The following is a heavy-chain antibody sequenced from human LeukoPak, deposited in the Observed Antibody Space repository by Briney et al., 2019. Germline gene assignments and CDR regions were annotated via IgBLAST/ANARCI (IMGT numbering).Heavy chain of an antibody. D-gene: IGHD5-24*01. V-gene: IGHV1-46*01. J-gene: IGHJ4*02. CDR1: GYTLTSYY. CDR2: INPSGGST. CDR3: ARDRGAASRWLQLGVFDY. Sequence: AASVKVSCKASGYTLTSYYMHWVRQAPGQGLEWMGIINPSGGSTSYAQKFQGRVTMTRDTSTSTVYMELSSLRSEDTAVYYCARDRGAASRWLQLGVFDYWGQGTLVTVSS.